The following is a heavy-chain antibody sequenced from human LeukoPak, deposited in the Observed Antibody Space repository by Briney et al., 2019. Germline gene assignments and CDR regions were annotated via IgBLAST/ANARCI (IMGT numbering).Heavy chain of an antibody. CDR2: IWYDGSNI. J-gene: IGHJ6*02. V-gene: IGHV3-33*06. D-gene: IGHD1-1*01. Sequence: GRSLRLSCAASEFTFSNYAMYWVRQAPGKGLEWVAIIWYDGSNIYYADSVKGRFTISRDNSKNTLYLQMNSLRAEDTAVYYCAKDHTTGSGYYYYGMDVWGQGTTVTVSS. CDR1: EFTFSNYA. CDR3: AKDHTTGSGYYYYGMDV.